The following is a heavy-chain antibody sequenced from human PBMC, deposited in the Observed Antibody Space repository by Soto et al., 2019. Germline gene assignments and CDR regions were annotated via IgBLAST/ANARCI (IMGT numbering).Heavy chain of an antibody. CDR2: ISAYNGNT. J-gene: IGHJ4*02. D-gene: IGHD1-7*01. CDR3: ARAKSPKLELTGPPDY. Sequence: ASVKVSCKASGYTFTSYGISWVRQAPGQGLEWMGWISAYNGNTNYAQKLQGRVTMTTDTSTSTAYMELRSLRSDDTAVYYCARAKSPKLELTGPPDYWGQGTLVTVSS. CDR1: GYTFTSYG. V-gene: IGHV1-18*01.